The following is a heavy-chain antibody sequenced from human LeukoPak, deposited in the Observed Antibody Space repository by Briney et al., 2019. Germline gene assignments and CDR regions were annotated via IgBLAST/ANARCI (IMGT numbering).Heavy chain of an antibody. Sequence: KPSETLPLTCTVSGGSISTSSYYWGWIRQPPGKGLEWIGNIYYSGSTHYNPSLKSRVTTSIDTSKNQFSLEVSSVTAADTAVYFCARRGGTAAGNYFDYWGQGILVTVSS. CDR3: ARRGGTAAGNYFDY. V-gene: IGHV4-39*01. CDR1: GGSISTSSYY. J-gene: IGHJ4*02. CDR2: IYYSGST. D-gene: IGHD6-13*01.